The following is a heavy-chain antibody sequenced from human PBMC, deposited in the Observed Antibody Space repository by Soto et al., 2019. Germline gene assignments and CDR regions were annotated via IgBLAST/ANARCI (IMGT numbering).Heavy chain of an antibody. D-gene: IGHD2-15*01. CDR2: IYPGDSDT. Sequence: PGESLKISCKGSGYSFTSYWIGWVRQMPGKGLEWMGIIYPGDSDTRYSPSFQGQVTISADKSISTAYLQWSSLKASDTAMYYCARHSSDVVVVAATQGYYYGMDVWGQGTTVTVSS. V-gene: IGHV5-51*01. CDR3: ARHSSDVVVVAATQGYYYGMDV. CDR1: GYSFTSYW. J-gene: IGHJ6*02.